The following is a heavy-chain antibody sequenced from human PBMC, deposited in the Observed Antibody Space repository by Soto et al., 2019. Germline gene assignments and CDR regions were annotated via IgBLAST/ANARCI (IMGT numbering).Heavy chain of an antibody. CDR1: GGSSSSYD. CDR3: ARVKEVATIFYYYSYMDV. Sequence: PSETLSLTCTVSGGSSSSYDGSWIRQPPGKGLEWIGYIYYSGSTNYNPSLKSRVTISVDTSKDQFSLKLSSVTAADTAVYYCARVKEVATIFYYYSYMDVWGKGTTVTVSS. V-gene: IGHV4-59*01. CDR2: IYYSGST. J-gene: IGHJ6*03. D-gene: IGHD5-12*01.